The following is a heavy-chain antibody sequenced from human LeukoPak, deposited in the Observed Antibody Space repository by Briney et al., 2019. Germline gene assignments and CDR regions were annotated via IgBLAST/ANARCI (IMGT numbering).Heavy chain of an antibody. J-gene: IGHJ4*02. CDR2: ISGRSDNT. CDR3: AKWGDYDVLTGYYVSDF. D-gene: IGHD3-9*01. Sequence: GASLRLSCAASGFIFSNYAMYWVRQAPGKGLEWVSAISGRSDNTYYADSVKGRFTLSRDSSRNTLYLQMNSLRADDTAVYYCAKWGDYDVLTGYYVSDFWGQGTLVTVSS. CDR1: GFIFSNYA. V-gene: IGHV3-23*01.